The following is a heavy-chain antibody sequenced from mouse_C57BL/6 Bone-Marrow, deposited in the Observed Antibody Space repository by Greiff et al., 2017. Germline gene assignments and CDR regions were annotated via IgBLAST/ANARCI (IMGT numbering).Heavy chain of an antibody. CDR2: IDPSDSYT. V-gene: IGHV1-50*01. CDR3: AREIYYGSSWFAY. Sequence: VQLQQSGAELVKPGASVKLSCKASGYTFTSYWMQWVKQRPGQGLEWIGEIDPSDSYTNYNQKFKGKATLTVDTSSSTAYMQLSSLTSEDSAVYYCAREIYYGSSWFAYWGQGTLVTVSA. J-gene: IGHJ3*01. CDR1: GYTFTSYW. D-gene: IGHD1-1*01.